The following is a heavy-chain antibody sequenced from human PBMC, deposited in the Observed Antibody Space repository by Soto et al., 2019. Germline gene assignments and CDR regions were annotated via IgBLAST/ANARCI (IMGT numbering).Heavy chain of an antibody. V-gene: IGHV2-5*02. Sequence: SGPTLVNPTQTLTLTCTFSGLSLSTSGAGVGWIRQPPGKALEWLALIYWDDDKRYSPSLKSRLTITKDTSKNQVVLTMTNMDPVDTATYYCARSKTRYYDILTGYYSPLVGMDVWGKGTTVTVSS. D-gene: IGHD3-9*01. J-gene: IGHJ6*04. CDR1: GLSLSTSGAG. CDR2: IYWDDDK. CDR3: ARSKTRYYDILTGYYSPLVGMDV.